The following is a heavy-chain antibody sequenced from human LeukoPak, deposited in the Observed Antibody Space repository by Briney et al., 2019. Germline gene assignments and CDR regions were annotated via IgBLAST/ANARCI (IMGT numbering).Heavy chain of an antibody. CDR1: GGTFSSYA. CDR3: AVGATNYYYYYMDV. Sequence: GASVKVSCKASGGTFSSYAISWVRQAPGQGLEWMGGIIPIFGTANYAQKFQGRVTITTDESTSTAYMELSSLRSEDTAVYYCAVGATNYYYYYMDVWGKGTTVTVSS. V-gene: IGHV1-69*05. D-gene: IGHD4/OR15-4a*01. J-gene: IGHJ6*03. CDR2: IIPIFGTA.